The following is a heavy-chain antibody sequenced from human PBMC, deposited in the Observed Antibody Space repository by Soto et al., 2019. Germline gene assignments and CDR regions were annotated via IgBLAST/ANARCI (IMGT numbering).Heavy chain of an antibody. CDR3: AIEAAGPFDY. D-gene: IGHD6-13*01. V-gene: IGHV1-2*02. J-gene: IGHJ4*02. CDR1: GYTFTGYY. Sequence: ASVKVSCKASGYTFTGYYMHWVRQAPGQRLEWMRWINPNSGGKNYAQKFQGRVTMTMDISISTDYMKLSRLRSDDTAVYYCAIEAAGPFDYRGQRNPVTVSS. CDR2: INPNSGGK.